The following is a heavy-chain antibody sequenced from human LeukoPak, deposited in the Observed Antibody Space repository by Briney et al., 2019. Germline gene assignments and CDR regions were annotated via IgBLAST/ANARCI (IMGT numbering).Heavy chain of an antibody. Sequence: SETLSLTCTVSGGSISNYCWSWIRQSAGEGLEWIGSLYTSGTTNYNPSLKSRVTMSVDTSRNQFSLKLSSVTAADTAVYYCARLLSGGIAGFDYWGQGTLVTVSS. CDR3: ARLLSGGIAGFDY. CDR2: LYTSGTT. D-gene: IGHD6-13*01. V-gene: IGHV4-4*07. CDR1: GGSISNYC. J-gene: IGHJ4*02.